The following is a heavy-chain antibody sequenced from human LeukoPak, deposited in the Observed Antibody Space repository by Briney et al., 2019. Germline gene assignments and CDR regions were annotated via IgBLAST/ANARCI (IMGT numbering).Heavy chain of an antibody. V-gene: IGHV1-69*13. CDR3: ASAGYSSGWSPLGAFDI. Sequence: ASVKVSCKASGGTFSSYAISWVRQAPGQGLEWMGGIIPIFGTANYAQKFQGRVTITADESTSTAYMELSSLRSEDTAVYYCASAGYSSGWSPLGAFDIWGQGTMVTVSS. D-gene: IGHD6-19*01. CDR1: GGTFSSYA. J-gene: IGHJ3*02. CDR2: IIPIFGTA.